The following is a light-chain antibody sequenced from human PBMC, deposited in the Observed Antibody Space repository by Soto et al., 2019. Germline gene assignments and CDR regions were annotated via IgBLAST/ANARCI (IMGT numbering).Light chain of an antibody. J-gene: IGKJ4*01. V-gene: IGKV3-11*01. CDR1: QSVSSY. CDR2: DAS. Sequence: EIVLTQSPATLSLSPGERATLSCRASQSVSSYSAWYQQKPGQAPRLLIYDASNRATGIPARFSGSGSGTDFTLTISSLEPEDFAVYYCQQRSNWPQLTFGGRTKVEIK. CDR3: QQRSNWPQLT.